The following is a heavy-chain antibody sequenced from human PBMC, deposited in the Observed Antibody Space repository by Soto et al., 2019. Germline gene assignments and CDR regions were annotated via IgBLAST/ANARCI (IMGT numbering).Heavy chain of an antibody. CDR3: ARGSYGAGSDY. J-gene: IGHJ4*02. CDR2: VFRSGST. D-gene: IGHD3-10*01. CDR1: GGSISSGDYS. Sequence: SETLSLTCTVSGGSISSGDYSWSWIRQPPGKGLEWIGYVFRSGSTYYSPSLKSRVTISVDGSKNQFSLKLTSVTAADTGVYYCARGSYGAGSDYWGQGTLVTVSS. V-gene: IGHV4-30-2*01.